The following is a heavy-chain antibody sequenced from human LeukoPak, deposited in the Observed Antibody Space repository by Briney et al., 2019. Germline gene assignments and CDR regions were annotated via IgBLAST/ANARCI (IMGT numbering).Heavy chain of an antibody. CDR1: GGSFSGYY. Sequence: SETLSLTCAVYGGSFSGYYRSWIRQPPGKGLEWIGEINHSGSTNYNPSLKSRVTISVDTSKNQFSLKLSSVTAADTAVYYCARMESAPYYFDYWGQGTLVTVSS. CDR2: INHSGST. CDR3: ARMESAPYYFDY. J-gene: IGHJ4*02. V-gene: IGHV4-34*01. D-gene: IGHD3-3*01.